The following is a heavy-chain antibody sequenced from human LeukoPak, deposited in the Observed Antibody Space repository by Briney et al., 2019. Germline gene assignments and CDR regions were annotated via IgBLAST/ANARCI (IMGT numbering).Heavy chain of an antibody. Sequence: ASVKVSCKASGYTFTSYYMHWVRQAPGQGLEWMGIINPSGGSTSYAQKLQGRVTMTTDTSTSTAYMELRSLRSDDTAVYYCARLGYGDYVIVDYWGQGTLVTVSS. CDR1: GYTFTSYY. CDR2: INPSGGST. CDR3: ARLGYGDYVIVDY. J-gene: IGHJ4*02. D-gene: IGHD4-17*01. V-gene: IGHV1-46*01.